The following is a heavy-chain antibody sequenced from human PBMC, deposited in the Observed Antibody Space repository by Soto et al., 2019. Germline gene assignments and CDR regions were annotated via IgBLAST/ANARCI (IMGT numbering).Heavy chain of an antibody. V-gene: IGHV1-69*01. CDR3: ARDGGRHSGGIDY. CDR2: IIPIFGTA. D-gene: IGHD1-26*01. J-gene: IGHJ4*02. Sequence: QVQLVQSGAEVKKPGSSVKVSCKASGGTFSSYSINWVRQAPGQGLEWMGEIIPIFGTANYAQNFQGRVTITADESTSTAYMELRSLRAEDTAVYYCARDGGRHSGGIDYWGQGTLVTVSS. CDR1: GGTFSSYS.